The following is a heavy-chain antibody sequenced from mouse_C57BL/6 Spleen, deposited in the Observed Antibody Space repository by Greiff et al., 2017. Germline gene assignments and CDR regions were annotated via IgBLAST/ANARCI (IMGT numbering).Heavy chain of an antibody. CDR1: GYAFSSSW. V-gene: IGHV1-82*01. CDR2: IYPGDGDT. CDR3: ARPYYYGSRGAYFDV. D-gene: IGHD1-1*01. Sequence: VQLQESGPELVKPGASVKISCKASGYAFSSSWMNWVKQRPGKGLEWIGRIYPGDGDTNYNGKFKGKATLTADKSSSTAYMQLSSLTSEDSAVYFCARPYYYGSRGAYFDVWGTGTTVTVSS. J-gene: IGHJ1*03.